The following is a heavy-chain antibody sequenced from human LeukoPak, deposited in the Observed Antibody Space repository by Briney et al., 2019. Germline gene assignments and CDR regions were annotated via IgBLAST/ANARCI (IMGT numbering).Heavy chain of an antibody. CDR2: IIPILGIA. CDR1: GGTFSSYT. D-gene: IGHD6-13*01. CDR3: ARVVRNSSNWEDY. Sequence: SVKVSCKASGGTFSSYTISWVRQAPGQGLEWMGRIIPILGIANYAQKFQGRVTITADKSTSTAYMELSSLRSEDTAVYYCARVVRNSSNWEDYWGQGTLVTVSS. V-gene: IGHV1-69*02. J-gene: IGHJ4*02.